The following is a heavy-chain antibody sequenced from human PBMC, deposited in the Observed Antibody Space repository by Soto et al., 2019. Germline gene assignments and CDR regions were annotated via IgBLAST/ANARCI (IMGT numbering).Heavy chain of an antibody. D-gene: IGHD3-10*02. CDR1: GFTFSSYG. V-gene: IGHV3-30*03. Sequence: PGGSLRLSCAAPGFTFSSYGMHWVRQAPGKGLEWVAIISYDGSNKYYADSVKGRFTISRDNSKNTLYLQMNSLRAEDTAVYYCATTPKTVFRGWGQGTLVTVSS. J-gene: IGHJ4*02. CDR3: ATTPKTVFRG. CDR2: ISYDGSNK.